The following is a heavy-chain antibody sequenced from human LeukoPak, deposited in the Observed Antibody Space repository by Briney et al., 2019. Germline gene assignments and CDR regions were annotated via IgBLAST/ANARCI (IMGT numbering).Heavy chain of an antibody. CDR2: IYYSGST. CDR1: GGSISSSSYY. Sequence: SETLSLTCTVSGGSISSSSYYWGWIRQPPGKGLEWIGSIYYSGSTYYNPSLKSRVTISVDTSKNQFSQKLTSVTAADTAVYYCARVSSGYGTPNWFDPWGQGALVTVSS. CDR3: ARVSSGYGTPNWFDP. V-gene: IGHV4-39*07. D-gene: IGHD3-10*01. J-gene: IGHJ5*02.